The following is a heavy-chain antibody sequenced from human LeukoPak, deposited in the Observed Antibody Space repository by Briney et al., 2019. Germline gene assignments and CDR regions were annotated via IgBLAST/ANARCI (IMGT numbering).Heavy chain of an antibody. Sequence: SETLSLTCTVSGGSISSYYWSWIRQPPGKGLEWIGYIYYSGSTNYDPSLKSRVTISVDTSKNQFSLKLSSVTAADTAVYYCATFLGSSAYWGQGTLVTVSS. CDR2: IYYSGST. CDR1: GGSISSYY. CDR3: ATFLGSSAY. D-gene: IGHD6-6*01. J-gene: IGHJ4*02. V-gene: IGHV4-59*01.